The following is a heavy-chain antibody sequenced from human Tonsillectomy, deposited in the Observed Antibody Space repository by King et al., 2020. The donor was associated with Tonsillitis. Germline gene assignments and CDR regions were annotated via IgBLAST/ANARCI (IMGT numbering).Heavy chain of an antibody. D-gene: IGHD6-19*01. V-gene: IGHV3-30-3*01. CDR2: ISYEGSNK. Sequence: VQLVESGGGVVQPGRSLRLSCAASGFTFSTYAMHWVRQAPGKGLEWVAVISYEGSNKYYADSVKGRFTISRDNSENTLYLQMNSLTAEDTAVYYCASASEQWLMRAFHYWGQGTLVTVSS. CDR1: GFTFSTYA. CDR3: ASASEQWLMRAFHY. J-gene: IGHJ4*02.